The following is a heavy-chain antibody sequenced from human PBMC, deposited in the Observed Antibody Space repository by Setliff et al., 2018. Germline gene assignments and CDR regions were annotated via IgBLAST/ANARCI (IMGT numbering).Heavy chain of an antibody. V-gene: IGHV3-66*01. D-gene: IGHD3-10*01. J-gene: IGHJ6*02. CDR2: IYSGGSI. Sequence: PGESLKISCAAPGFTVSTSYMSWVRQAPGKGLEWVSTIYSGGSIFYADSVRGRFTISREPSKDTLSLQMDSLRVEDTAVYYCARDPPNVGYVTGRGYFYFGMAVWGHGNTVTV. CDR3: ARDPPNVGYVTGRGYFYFGMAV. CDR1: GFTVSTSY.